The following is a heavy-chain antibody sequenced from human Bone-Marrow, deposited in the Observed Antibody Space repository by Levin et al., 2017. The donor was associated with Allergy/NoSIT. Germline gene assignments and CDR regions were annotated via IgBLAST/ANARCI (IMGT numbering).Heavy chain of an antibody. J-gene: IGHJ4*02. D-gene: IGHD3-10*01. Sequence: GESLKISCTASGFTFGDYTMSWFRQAPGKGLEWVGFIRGKLYAGTTEYAASVKDRFTISRDDSKSIAFLQMNTLRTEDKAIYYCARDGTGSYYRGCDSWGQGTLVTVSS. CDR2: IRGKLYAGTT. CDR3: ARDGTGSYYRGCDS. V-gene: IGHV3-49*03. CDR1: GFTFGDYT.